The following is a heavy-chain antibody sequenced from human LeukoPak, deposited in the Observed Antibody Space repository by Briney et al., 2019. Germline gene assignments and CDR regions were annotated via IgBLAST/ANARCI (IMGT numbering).Heavy chain of an antibody. CDR1: GGSISSYY. V-gene: IGHV4-59*08. CDR3: ARSVYYYDSSGYYYRYYYFDY. CDR2: IYYSGST. D-gene: IGHD3-22*01. Sequence: SETLSLTCTVSGGSISSYYWSWIRQPPGKGLEWIGYIYYSGSTNYNPSLKSRVTISVDTSKNQFSLKLSSVTAADTAVYYCARSVYYYDSSGYYYRYYYFDYWGQGTLVTVSS. J-gene: IGHJ4*02.